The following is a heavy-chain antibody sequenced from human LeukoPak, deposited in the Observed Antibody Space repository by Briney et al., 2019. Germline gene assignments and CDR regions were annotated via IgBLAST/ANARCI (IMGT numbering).Heavy chain of an antibody. D-gene: IGHD2-2*01. CDR2: ISGSGGST. Sequence: GGSLRLSCAASGFTFSSYAMSWVRQAPGKGLEWVSAISGSGGSTYYADSVKGRFTISRDNSKNTLYLQMNSLRAEDTAVYYCAKVTDLGYCSSTSCYGFRPRAYGVDVWGQGTTVTVSS. CDR3: AKVTDLGYCSSTSCYGFRPRAYGVDV. V-gene: IGHV3-23*01. J-gene: IGHJ6*02. CDR1: GFTFSSYA.